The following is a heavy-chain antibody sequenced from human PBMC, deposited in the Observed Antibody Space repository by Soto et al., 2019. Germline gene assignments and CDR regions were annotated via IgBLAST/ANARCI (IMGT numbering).Heavy chain of an antibody. CDR3: ASSRKAWGEL. CDR1: GYTFIGYY. D-gene: IGHD3-16*01. J-gene: IGHJ1*01. CDR2: INANTGDT. V-gene: IGHV1-2*02. Sequence: ASEKVSCKASGYTFIGYYMHWVRQAPGQGLEWMGWINANTGDTNYAQNFQGRVTMTRDTSISTAYLELSRLRSDDTALYYCASSRKAWGELWGRGTLVAVST.